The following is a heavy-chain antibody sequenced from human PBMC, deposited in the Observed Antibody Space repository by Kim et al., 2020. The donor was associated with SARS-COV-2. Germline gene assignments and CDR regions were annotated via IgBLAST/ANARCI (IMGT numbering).Heavy chain of an antibody. V-gene: IGHV1-18*04. D-gene: IGHD3-3*01. CDR2: ISAYNGNT. Sequence: ASVKVSCKASGYTFTSYGISWVRQAPGQGLEWMGWISAYNGNTNYAQKLQGRVTMTTDTSTSTAYMELRSLRSDDTAVYYCARGGATYYDFWSGYNWFDPWGQGTLVTVSS. CDR3: ARGGATYYDFWSGYNWFDP. J-gene: IGHJ5*02. CDR1: GYTFTSYG.